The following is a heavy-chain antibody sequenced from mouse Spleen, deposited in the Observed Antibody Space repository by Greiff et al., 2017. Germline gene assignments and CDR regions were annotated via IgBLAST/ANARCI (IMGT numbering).Heavy chain of an antibody. V-gene: IGHV1-4*01. CDR3: ASPGSSPYYFDY. Sequence: VQLQQSGAELARPGASVKMSCKASGYTFTSYTMHWVKQRPGQGLEWIGYINPSSGYTKYNQKFKDKATLTADKSSSTAYMQLSSLTSEDSAVYYCASPGSSPYYFDYWGQGTTLTVSS. D-gene: IGHD1-1*01. CDR2: INPSSGYT. J-gene: IGHJ2*01. CDR1: GYTFTSYT.